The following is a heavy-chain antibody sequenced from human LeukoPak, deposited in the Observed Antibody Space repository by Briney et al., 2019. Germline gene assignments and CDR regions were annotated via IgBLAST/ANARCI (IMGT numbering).Heavy chain of an antibody. CDR2: ISSSSSYI. J-gene: IGHJ5*02. CDR1: GFTFSSYS. Sequence: GGSLRLPCAASGFTFSSYSMNWVRQAPGKGLEWVSSISSSSSYIYYADSVKGRFTISRDNAKNSLYLQMNSLRAEDTAVYYCARDFGVWSGYSLSGSVGLWFDPWGQGTLVTVSS. CDR3: ARDFGVWSGYSLSGSVGLWFDP. V-gene: IGHV3-21*01. D-gene: IGHD3-3*01.